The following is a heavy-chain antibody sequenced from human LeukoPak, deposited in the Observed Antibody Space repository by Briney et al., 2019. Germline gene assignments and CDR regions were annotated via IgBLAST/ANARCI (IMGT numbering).Heavy chain of an antibody. CDR1: GFTVSRNY. CDR2: SYSGGDT. V-gene: IGHV3-53*01. J-gene: IGHJ4*02. CDR3: ARSPVLDRNDWSFAD. Sequence: QPGGSLRLSCAASGFTVSRNYMSWVRQAPGKGLEWVSVSYSGGDTYYPDSVKGRFTVSRDNPKNTVYLQMNSLRAEDTAVYFCARSPVLDRNDWSFADWGQGTLVTV. D-gene: IGHD1-1*01.